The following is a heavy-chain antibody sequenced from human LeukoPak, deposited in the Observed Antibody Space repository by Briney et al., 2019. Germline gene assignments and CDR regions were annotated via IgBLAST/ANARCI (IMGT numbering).Heavy chain of an antibody. V-gene: IGHV4-59*08. D-gene: IGHD6-13*01. J-gene: IGHJ5*02. Sequence: PSETLSLTCTVSGGSISTYYWSWIRQPPGKGLEWIGYIYHSGSTNYNPSLKSRITISVDTSQNQFSLKLSSVTAADTAVYFCARAYSSSWYFNWFDPWGQGTLVTVSS. CDR1: GGSISTYY. CDR2: IYHSGST. CDR3: ARAYSSSWYFNWFDP.